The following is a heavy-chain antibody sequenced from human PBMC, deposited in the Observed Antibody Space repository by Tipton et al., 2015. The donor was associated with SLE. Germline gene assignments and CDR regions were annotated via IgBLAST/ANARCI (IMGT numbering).Heavy chain of an antibody. CDR1: GGSFSGYY. CDR3: AGVSVYDSSGYSSPSAFDI. Sequence: TLSLTCAVYGGSFSGYYWSWVRQPPGKGLEWIGEINHSGSTNYNPSLKSRVTISVDTSKNQFSLKLRSVTAADTAVYYCAGVSVYDSSGYSSPSAFDIWGQGTMVTVSS. CDR2: INHSGST. J-gene: IGHJ3*02. V-gene: IGHV4-34*01. D-gene: IGHD3-22*01.